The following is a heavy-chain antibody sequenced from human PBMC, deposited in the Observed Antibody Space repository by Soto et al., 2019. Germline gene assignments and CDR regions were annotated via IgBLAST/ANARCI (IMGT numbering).Heavy chain of an antibody. CDR2: MNPNSGNT. CDR3: ARGSRGYDFWSGYYYQPVFDY. V-gene: IGHV1-8*01. J-gene: IGHJ4*02. CDR1: GYTLTSYD. D-gene: IGHD3-3*01. Sequence: ASVKVSCKASGYTLTSYDINWVRQATGQGLEWMGWMNPNSGNTGYAQKFQGRVTMTRNTSISTAYMELSSLRSEDTAVYYCARGSRGYDFWSGYYYQPVFDYWGQGTLVTVSS.